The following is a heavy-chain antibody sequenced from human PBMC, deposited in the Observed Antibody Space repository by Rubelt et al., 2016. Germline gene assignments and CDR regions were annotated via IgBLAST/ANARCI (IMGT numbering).Heavy chain of an antibody. CDR3: ARDFLEWSDAFDI. J-gene: IGHJ3*02. Sequence: QVQLVQSGAEVKKPGSSVKVSCKASGGTFSSYAISWVRQAPGQGLEWMGRINPNSGGTNYAQKFQGRVTITADESTSTAYMELSSLRSEDTAVYYCARDFLEWSDAFDIWGQGTMVTVSS. V-gene: IGHV1-69*11. CDR1: GGTFSSYA. CDR2: INPNSGGT. D-gene: IGHD3-3*01.